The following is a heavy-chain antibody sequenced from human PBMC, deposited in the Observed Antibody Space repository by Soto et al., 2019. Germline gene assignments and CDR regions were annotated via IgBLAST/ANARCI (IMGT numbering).Heavy chain of an antibody. D-gene: IGHD5-12*01. Sequence: QITLKESGPALVKPTQTLTLTCTFSGFSLSTSGVGVGWIRQPPGKALEWLALIYWDDDKPYSPSLKSRPTITKNTSKHQVVLTMTNMDPVDTATYYCAHSFGGYDYFDYWGQGTLVTVSS. V-gene: IGHV2-5*02. CDR1: GFSLSTSGVG. CDR3: AHSFGGYDYFDY. CDR2: IYWDDDK. J-gene: IGHJ4*02.